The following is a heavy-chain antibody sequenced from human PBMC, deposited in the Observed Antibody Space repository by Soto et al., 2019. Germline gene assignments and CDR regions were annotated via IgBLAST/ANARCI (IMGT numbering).Heavy chain of an antibody. CDR2: IWNDGSNK. J-gene: IGHJ6*02. D-gene: IGHD2-8*01. CDR1: AFTFSGYG. Sequence: QVQLVESGGGVVQPGRSLSLSCAASAFTFSGYGMHWVRQAPGKGLEWVAVIWNDGSNKFYGDSVKGRFTISRDNSKNTLYRQMNSLRAEDTAVYYCARDAYGDYSFYGMDVWGQGTTVTVSS. V-gene: IGHV3-33*01. CDR3: ARDAYGDYSFYGMDV.